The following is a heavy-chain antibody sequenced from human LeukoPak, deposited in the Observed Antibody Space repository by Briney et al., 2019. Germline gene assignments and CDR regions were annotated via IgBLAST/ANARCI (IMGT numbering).Heavy chain of an antibody. CDR1: GGSISSYY. CDR2: IYYSGST. Sequence: SETLSLTCTVSGGSISSYYWSWIRQPPGKGLEWIGYIYYSGSTNYNPSLKSRVTISVDTSKNQFSLKLSSVTAADTAVYYCARGVYIAAAQYAYWGQGTLVTVPS. V-gene: IGHV4-59*01. J-gene: IGHJ4*02. CDR3: ARGVYIAAAQYAY. D-gene: IGHD6-13*01.